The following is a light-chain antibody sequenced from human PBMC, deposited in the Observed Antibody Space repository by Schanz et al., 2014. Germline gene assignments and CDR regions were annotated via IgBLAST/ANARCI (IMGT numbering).Light chain of an antibody. CDR3: QQYNNWWT. CDR1: QSVSSY. V-gene: IGKV3-11*01. Sequence: EIVLTQSPATLSLSPGEGATLSCRATQSVSSYLAWYQQKPGQAPRLLIYDASNRATGIPARFSGSGSGTEFTLTISSLQSEDFAVYYCQQYNNWWTFGQGTKVEIK. CDR2: DAS. J-gene: IGKJ1*01.